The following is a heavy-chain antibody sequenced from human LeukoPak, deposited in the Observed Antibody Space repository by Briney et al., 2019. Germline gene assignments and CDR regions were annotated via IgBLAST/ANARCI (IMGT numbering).Heavy chain of an antibody. V-gene: IGHV1-69*05. CDR1: GGTFSSYA. Sequence: EASVKVSCKASGGTFSSYAISWVRQAPGQGLEWMGRIIPIFGTANYAQKFQGRVTITMDESTSTAYMELSSLRSEDTAVYYCAMGSGENWFDPWGQGTLVTVSS. D-gene: IGHD3-10*01. J-gene: IGHJ5*02. CDR2: IIPIFGTA. CDR3: AMGSGENWFDP.